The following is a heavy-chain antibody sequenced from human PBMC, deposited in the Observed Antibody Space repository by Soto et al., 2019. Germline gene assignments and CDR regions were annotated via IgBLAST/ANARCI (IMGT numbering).Heavy chain of an antibody. CDR2: IIPIPGTA. V-gene: IGHV1-69*01. CDR1: GGTFSSYA. D-gene: IGHD2-2*01. CDR3: ARSQGRSTSLEIYYYYYGMDV. Sequence: QVQLVQSGTEVKKAGSSVKVSCKAFGGTFSSYAISWVRQAPGQGLEWMGGIIPIPGTANYAQKFQGRVTITADESTSTAYMELSSLRSEDTAVYYCARSQGRSTSLEIYYYYYGMDVWGQGTTVTVSS. J-gene: IGHJ6*02.